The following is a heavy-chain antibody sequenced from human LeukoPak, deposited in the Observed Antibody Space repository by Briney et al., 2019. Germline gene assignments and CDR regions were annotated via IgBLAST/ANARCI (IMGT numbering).Heavy chain of an antibody. CDR3: ARRSHDYGAPFDY. CDR1: GGSVSSGTDH. V-gene: IGHV4-61*01. CDR2: IYYSGST. D-gene: IGHD4-17*01. Sequence: SETLSLTCTVSGGSVSSGTDHWSWIRQPPGKGLEWIGYIYYSGSTNYNPSLKSRVTISVDTSKNQFSLKLSSVTAADTAVYYCARRSHDYGAPFDYWGQGTLVTVSS. J-gene: IGHJ4*02.